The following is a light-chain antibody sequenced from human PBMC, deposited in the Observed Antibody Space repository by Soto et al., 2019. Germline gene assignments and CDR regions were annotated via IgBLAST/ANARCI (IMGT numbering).Light chain of an antibody. J-gene: IGKJ1*01. V-gene: IGKV1-5*01. CDR3: QQYNSYSPT. Sequence: DIQMTQSPSTLSASVGDRVTITCRDSQSISSWLAWYQQKPGKAPKLLIYDASSLESGVPSRFSGSGSGTVFTLTISSLQPDDFATYYCQQYNSYSPTFGQGTKVEIK. CDR2: DAS. CDR1: QSISSW.